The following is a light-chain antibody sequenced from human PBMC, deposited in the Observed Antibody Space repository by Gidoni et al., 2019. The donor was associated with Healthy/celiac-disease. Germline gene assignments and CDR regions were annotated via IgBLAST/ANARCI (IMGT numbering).Light chain of an antibody. V-gene: IGKV3-11*01. CDR1: QSVSNY. Sequence: IVFAQSPATPSLSPGERATLSCRASQSVSNYLAWYQQKPGQAPRLLIYDASNRATGIPARFSGSGSGTDFTLTISSLEPEDFAVYYCQQRSNWPLFGGGTKVEIK. CDR3: QQRSNWPL. J-gene: IGKJ4*01. CDR2: DAS.